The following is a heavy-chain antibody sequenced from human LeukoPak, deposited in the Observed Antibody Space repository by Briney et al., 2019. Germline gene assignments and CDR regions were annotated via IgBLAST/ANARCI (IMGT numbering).Heavy chain of an antibody. D-gene: IGHD2-21*01. V-gene: IGHV1-69*01. CDR2: IIPIFGTA. J-gene: IGHJ4*02. Sequence: GSSVKVSCKASGGTFSSYAISWVRQAPGQGLEWMGGIIPIFGTANYAQKFQGRVTITADESTSTAYMELSSLRSEDTAVYYCARVNPQSCGGDCSTYFDYWGQGTLVTVSS. CDR3: ARVNPQSCGGDCSTYFDY. CDR1: GGTFSSYA.